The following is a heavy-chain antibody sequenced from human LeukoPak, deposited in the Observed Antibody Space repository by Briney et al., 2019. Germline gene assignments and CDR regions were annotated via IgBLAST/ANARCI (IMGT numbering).Heavy chain of an antibody. Sequence: ASVKVSCKASGYTFTGYYMHWVRQAPGQGLEWMGWINPNSGDTNYAQKFQGRVTMTRDTSISTAYMELSRLRSDDTAVYFCARDLPPYYFDYWGQGTLVTVSS. V-gene: IGHV1-2*02. CDR2: INPNSGDT. CDR3: ARDLPPYYFDY. J-gene: IGHJ4*02. CDR1: GYTFTGYY.